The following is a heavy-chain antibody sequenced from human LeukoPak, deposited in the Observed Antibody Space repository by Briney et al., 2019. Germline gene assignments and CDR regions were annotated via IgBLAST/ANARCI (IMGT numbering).Heavy chain of an antibody. CDR3: ARSGTGLLRYYFDY. CDR2: LYHSGST. D-gene: IGHD3-22*01. Sequence: SETLSLTCTVSGYSISSGYYWGWIRQPPGKGLEWIGSLYHSGSTYYNPSLKSRVTISIDTSKNQFSLKLGSVTAADTAVYCCARSGTGLLRYYFDYWGQGTLITVSS. CDR1: GYSISSGYY. V-gene: IGHV4-38-2*02. J-gene: IGHJ4*02.